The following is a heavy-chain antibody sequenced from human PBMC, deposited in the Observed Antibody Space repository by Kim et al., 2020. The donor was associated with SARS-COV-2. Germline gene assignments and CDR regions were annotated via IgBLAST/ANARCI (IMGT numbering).Heavy chain of an antibody. V-gene: IGHV3-33*06. CDR3: AKDNEGSGWVGWGDYFDY. CDR2: IWYDGSNK. CDR1: GFTFSSYA. D-gene: IGHD6-19*01. Sequence: GGSLRLSCAASGFTFSSYAMHWVRQAPGKGLEWVAVIWYDGSNKYYADSVKGRFTISRDNSKNTLYLQMNSLRAEDTAVYYCAKDNEGSGWVGWGDYFDYWGQGTLVTVSS. J-gene: IGHJ4*02.